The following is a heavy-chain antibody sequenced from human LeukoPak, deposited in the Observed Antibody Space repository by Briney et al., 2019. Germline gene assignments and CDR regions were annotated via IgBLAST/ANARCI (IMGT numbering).Heavy chain of an antibody. CDR1: GGSISSYY. CDR3: ARADVDTAMVYFDH. D-gene: IGHD5-18*01. CDR2: IYYSGST. J-gene: IGHJ4*02. Sequence: SETLSLTCTVSGGSISSYYWSWIRQPPGKGLEWIGYIYYSGSTNYNPSLKSRVTISVDTSKNQFSLKLSSVTAADTAVYYCARADVDTAMVYFDHWGQGTLVTVSS. V-gene: IGHV4-59*01.